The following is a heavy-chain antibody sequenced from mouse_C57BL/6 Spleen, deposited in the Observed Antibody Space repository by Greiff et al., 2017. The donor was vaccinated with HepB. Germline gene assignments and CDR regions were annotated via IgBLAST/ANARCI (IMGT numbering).Heavy chain of an antibody. CDR2: INPNNGGT. J-gene: IGHJ1*03. D-gene: IGHD2-4*01. CDR1: GYTFTDYN. V-gene: IGHV1-18*01. CDR3: ARGGLRHSYWYFDV. Sequence: VQLQQSGPELVKPGASVKIPCKASGYTFTDYNMDWVKQSHGKSLEWIGDINPNNGGTIYNQKFKGKATLTVDKSSSTAYMELRSLTSEDTAVYYCARGGLRHSYWYFDVWGTGTTVTVSS.